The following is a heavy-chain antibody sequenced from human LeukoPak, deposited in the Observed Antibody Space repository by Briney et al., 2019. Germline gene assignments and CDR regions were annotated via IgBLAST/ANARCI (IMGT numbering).Heavy chain of an antibody. V-gene: IGHV3-33*01. J-gene: IGHJ4*02. CDR3: ARDPYDYIWGSLAGGDYYFDY. D-gene: IGHD3-16*01. CDR1: GFTFSSYG. CDR2: IWYDGSNK. Sequence: GGSLRLSCAASGFTFSSYGMHWVRQAPGKGLEWVAVIWYDGSNKYYADSVKGRFTISRDNSKNTPYLQMNSLRAEDTAVYYCARDPYDYIWGSLAGGDYYFDYWGQGTLVTVSS.